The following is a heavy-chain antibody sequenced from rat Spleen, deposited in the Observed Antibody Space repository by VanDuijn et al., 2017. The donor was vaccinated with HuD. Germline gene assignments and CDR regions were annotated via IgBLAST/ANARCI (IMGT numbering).Heavy chain of an antibody. J-gene: IGHJ2*01. Sequence: EVQLVESDGGLVQPGRSLKLSCAASGFTFSDYYMAWVRQAPTKGLEWVATISYDGSSTYYRDSVKGRFTISRDNAKSTLYLQMDSLRSEDTVTYYCARRLSDYWGQGVMVTVSS. D-gene: IGHD3-1*01. CDR3: ARRLSDY. V-gene: IGHV5-29*01. CDR2: ISYDGSST. CDR1: GFTFSDYY.